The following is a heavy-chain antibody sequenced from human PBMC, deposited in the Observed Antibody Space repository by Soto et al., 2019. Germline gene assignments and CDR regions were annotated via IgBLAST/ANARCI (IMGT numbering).Heavy chain of an antibody. CDR1: GFTFSSYS. D-gene: IGHD4-17*01. V-gene: IGHV3-33*08. CDR2: IWYDGSYK. J-gene: IGHJ1*01. Sequence: GGSLRLSCAASGFTFSSYSMNWVRQAPGKGLEWVAVIWYDGSYKYYADSVKGRFTISRDNSKNTLYLQMNSLRAEDTAVYYCARDGYGDYELYFQHWGQGTLVTVSS. CDR3: ARDGYGDYELYFQH.